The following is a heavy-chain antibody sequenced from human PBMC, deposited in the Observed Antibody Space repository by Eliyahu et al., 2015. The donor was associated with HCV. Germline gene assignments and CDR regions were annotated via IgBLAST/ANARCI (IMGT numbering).Heavy chain of an antibody. CDR2: INAGNGNT. CDR3: ARDHCSSTSCSGMDV. V-gene: IGHV1-3*01. D-gene: IGHD2-2*01. CDR1: GYTFTSYX. J-gene: IGHJ6*02. Sequence: QVQLVQSGAEVKKPGASVKVSCKAXGYTFTSYXMHWVRXAPGQRLEWMGWINAGNGNTKYSQKFQGRVTITRDTSASTAYMELSSLRSEDTAVYYCARDHCSSTSCSGMDVWGQGTTVTVSS.